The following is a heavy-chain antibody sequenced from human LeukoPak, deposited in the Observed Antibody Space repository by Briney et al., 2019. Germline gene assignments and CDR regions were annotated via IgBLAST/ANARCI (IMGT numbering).Heavy chain of an antibody. J-gene: IGHJ5*02. CDR1: GGSISSYY. Sequence: SETLSLTCTVSGGSISSYYWSWIRQPPGKGLEWIAYVYPSGSTNYNPSLMSRVTISADTSKNQFSLKLSSVTAADTAVYYCARDGYNWEGWFDPWGQGTLVTVSS. V-gene: IGHV4-4*09. CDR3: ARDGYNWEGWFDP. D-gene: IGHD5-24*01. CDR2: VYPSGST.